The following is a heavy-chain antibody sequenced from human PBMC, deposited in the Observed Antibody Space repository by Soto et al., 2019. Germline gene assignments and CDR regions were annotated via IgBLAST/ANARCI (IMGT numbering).Heavy chain of an antibody. Sequence: PRGSLRLSCSVAGFTVSDSMSWVRQAPGKGLECVSFIHSDGSTHYTDSVRGRFTISRDNSKNTLYLQMDRLRVDDTAVYFCARDASGPFDYWGPGTLVTVSS. J-gene: IGHJ4*02. V-gene: IGHV3-53*01. CDR3: ARDASGPFDY. CDR2: IHSDGST. CDR1: GFTVSDS. D-gene: IGHD6-19*01.